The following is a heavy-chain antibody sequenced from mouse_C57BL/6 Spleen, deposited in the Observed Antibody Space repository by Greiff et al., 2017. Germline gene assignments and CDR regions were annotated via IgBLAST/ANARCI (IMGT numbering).Heavy chain of an antibody. D-gene: IGHD2-5*01. CDR3: ARSLFYSKYAMDY. Sequence: QVQLQPPGAELVKPGASVKLSCKASGYTFTSYWMQWVKQRPGQGLEWIGEIDPSDSYTNSNQKFKGKATLTVDTSSSTAYMQLSSLTSEDSAVYYCARSLFYSKYAMDYWGQGTSVTVSS. V-gene: IGHV1-50*01. CDR2: IDPSDSYT. J-gene: IGHJ4*01. CDR1: GYTFTSYW.